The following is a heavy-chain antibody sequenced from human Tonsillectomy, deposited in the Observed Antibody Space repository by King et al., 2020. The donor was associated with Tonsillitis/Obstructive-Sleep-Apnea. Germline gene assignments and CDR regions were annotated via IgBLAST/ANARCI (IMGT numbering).Heavy chain of an antibody. CDR2: INHGGST. Sequence: VQLQQWGAGLLKPSETLSISCAVYGGSFSGYYWTWIRQSPGKGLEWIGEINHGGSTNHRPYLKSRVTISIDTSKNQFSLKLSSVTAADTGVYYCARWTTETAFDIWGQGTMVAVSS. CDR3: ARWTTETAFDI. D-gene: IGHD4-17*01. V-gene: IGHV4-34*01. J-gene: IGHJ3*02. CDR1: GGSFSGYY.